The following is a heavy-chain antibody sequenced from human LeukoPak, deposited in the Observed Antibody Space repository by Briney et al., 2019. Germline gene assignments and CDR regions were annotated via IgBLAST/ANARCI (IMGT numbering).Heavy chain of an antibody. CDR1: GFTFSRYD. D-gene: IGHD1-26*01. CDR2: IGTAGDP. J-gene: IGHJ4*02. CDR3: ARAVGGAFDC. Sequence: PGGSLILSCAASGFTFSRYDMHWVRQVTGKGLEWVSGIGTAGDPYYPVYEKGRFTISRENAKNSLYLQVNSLRAGDTAVYYCARAVGGAFDCWGQGTRVSVSS. V-gene: IGHV3-13*05.